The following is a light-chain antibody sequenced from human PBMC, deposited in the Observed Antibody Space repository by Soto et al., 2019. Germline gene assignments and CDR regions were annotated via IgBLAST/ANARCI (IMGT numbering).Light chain of an antibody. CDR1: SSDVGAYNY. Sequence: QSVLTQPASVSGSPGQSITISCTGTSSDVGAYNYDSWYQQYPGEAPKVIIYDVSRRPAGVSNRFSGSKSGNTASLTISGLQTQDEADYYCSSYTSATTYVFGTGTKVTVL. J-gene: IGLJ1*01. CDR3: SSYTSATTYV. CDR2: DVS. V-gene: IGLV2-14*01.